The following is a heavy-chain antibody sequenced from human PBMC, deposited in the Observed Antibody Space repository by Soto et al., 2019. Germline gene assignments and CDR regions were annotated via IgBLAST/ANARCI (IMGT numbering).Heavy chain of an antibody. CDR1: GYTFTSYA. V-gene: IGHV1-3*01. D-gene: IGHD1-26*01. Sequence: ASVKVSCKASGYTFTSYAMHWVRQAPGQRLEWMGWINAGNGNTKYSQKFQGRVTITRDTSASTAYMELSSLRSEDTAVYYCARGLTELLWGDVFDICGQGTLVTVSS. CDR3: ARGLTELLWGDVFDI. J-gene: IGHJ3*02. CDR2: INAGNGNT.